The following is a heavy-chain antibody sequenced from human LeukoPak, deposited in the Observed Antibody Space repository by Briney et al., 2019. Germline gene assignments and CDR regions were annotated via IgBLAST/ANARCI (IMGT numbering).Heavy chain of an antibody. J-gene: IGHJ3*02. CDR2: IRRGTNSYTT. V-gene: IGHV3-72*01. D-gene: IGHD3-16*01. CDR1: GFTFSDYI. Sequence: PGGPLRLSCAASGFTFSDYILDWVRQAPGKGLEWVGRIRRGTNSYTTEYAASVKGRFIISRDDSKNSLYLHMNSLKTEDTAVYHCTRDGGEGGNSAFDIWGQGTMVTVSS. CDR3: TRDGGEGGNSAFDI.